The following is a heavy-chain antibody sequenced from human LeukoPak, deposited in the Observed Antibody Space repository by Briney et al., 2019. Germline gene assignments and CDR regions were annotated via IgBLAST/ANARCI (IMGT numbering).Heavy chain of an antibody. Sequence: GGSLRLSCAASGFTFDDYTMHWVRQAPWKGLEWVSLISWDGGSTYYADSVKGRFTISRDNSKNSLYLQMNSLRTEDTALYYCAKSAMVNRDYYYYGMDVWGQGTTVTVSS. J-gene: IGHJ6*02. CDR2: ISWDGGST. D-gene: IGHD5-18*01. CDR1: GFTFDDYT. CDR3: AKSAMVNRDYYYYGMDV. V-gene: IGHV3-43*01.